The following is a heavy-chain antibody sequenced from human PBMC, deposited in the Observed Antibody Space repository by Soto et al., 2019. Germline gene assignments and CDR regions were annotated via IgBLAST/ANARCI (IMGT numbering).Heavy chain of an antibody. Sequence: HLVQSGPEVKKPGASITVSCKTSGYTFTNFGLSWVRQAPGQGLEWMGWIATYNSNRNYAQKFQGRLTLTTDPTTSTAYRELKNLGYDDTAVYYCARVVRGVVNWFDPWGQGTLVTVSS. CDR3: ARVVRGVVNWFDP. CDR2: IATYNSNR. CDR1: GYTFTNFG. D-gene: IGHD3-10*01. J-gene: IGHJ5*02. V-gene: IGHV1-18*01.